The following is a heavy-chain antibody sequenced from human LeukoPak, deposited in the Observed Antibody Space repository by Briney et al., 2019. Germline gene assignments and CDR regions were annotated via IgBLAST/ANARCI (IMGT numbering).Heavy chain of an antibody. CDR1: GGSISSSSYY. V-gene: IGHV4-61*01. D-gene: IGHD3-10*01. CDR3: ARGGSGISNAFDI. Sequence: SSETLSLTCTVSGGSISSSSYYWSWIRQPPGKGLEWIGYLYYSGSTNSNPSLKSRVTMSVDTSKNQFSLKLRSVTAADTAVYYCARGGSGISNAFDIWGQGTMVTVSS. CDR2: LYYSGST. J-gene: IGHJ3*02.